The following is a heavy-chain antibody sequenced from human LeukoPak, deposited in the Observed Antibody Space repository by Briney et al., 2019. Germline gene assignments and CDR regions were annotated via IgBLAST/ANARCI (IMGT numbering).Heavy chain of an antibody. D-gene: IGHD4-23*01. CDR1: GFTFSSYA. V-gene: IGHV3-64*01. Sequence: GGSLRLSCAASGFTFSSYAMHWVRQAPGKGLEYVSAISSNGAGTYYANSVKGRFTISRDKSKNTLYLQMGSLRAEDMAVYYCAGDYEGNLAFDIWGQGTMVTVSS. CDR2: ISSNGAGT. CDR3: AGDYEGNLAFDI. J-gene: IGHJ3*02.